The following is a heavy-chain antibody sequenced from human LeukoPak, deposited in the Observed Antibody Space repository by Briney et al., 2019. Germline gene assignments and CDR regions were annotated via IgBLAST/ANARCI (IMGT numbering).Heavy chain of an antibody. CDR1: GYTFTDYY. CDR3: ARVVIVPAAMGY. V-gene: IGHV1-2*02. CDR2: INPNSGGT. D-gene: IGHD2-2*01. Sequence: ASVKVSCKASGYTFTDYYMHWVRQAAGQGLEWTGWINPNSGGTNYAQKFQGRVTMTRDTSISTAYMELSRLRSDDTAVYYCARVVIVPAAMGYWGQGTLVTVSS. J-gene: IGHJ4*02.